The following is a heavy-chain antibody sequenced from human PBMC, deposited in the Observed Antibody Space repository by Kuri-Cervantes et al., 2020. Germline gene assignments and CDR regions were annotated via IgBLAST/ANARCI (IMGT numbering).Heavy chain of an antibody. CDR2: INPSGGST. Sequence: ASVKVSCKASGYTFTSYYMHWVRQAPGQGLEWMGIINPSGGSTSYAQKFQGRVTMTRDTSTSTVYMELSSLRSDDTAVYYCARESTHYDILTGYYRNWYFDLWGRGTLITVSS. J-gene: IGHJ2*01. D-gene: IGHD3-9*01. V-gene: IGHV1-46*01. CDR1: GYTFTSYY. CDR3: ARESTHYDILTGYYRNWYFDL.